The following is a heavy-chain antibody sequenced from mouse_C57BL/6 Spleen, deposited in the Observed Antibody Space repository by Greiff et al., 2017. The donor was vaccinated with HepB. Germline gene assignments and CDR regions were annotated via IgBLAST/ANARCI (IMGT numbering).Heavy chain of an antibody. J-gene: IGHJ2*01. CDR3: AREGNWDY. CDR1: GYAFSSSW. Sequence: VKLMESGPELVKPGASVKISCKASGYAFSSSWMNWVKQRPGKGLEWIGRIYPGDGDTNYNGKFKGKATLTADKSSSTAYMQLSSLTSEDSAVYFCAREGNWDYWGQGTTLTVSS. V-gene: IGHV1-82*01. D-gene: IGHD4-1*01. CDR2: IYPGDGDT.